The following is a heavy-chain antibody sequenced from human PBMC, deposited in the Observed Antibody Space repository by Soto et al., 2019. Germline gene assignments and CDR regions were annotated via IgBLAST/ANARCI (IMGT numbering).Heavy chain of an antibody. Sequence: GGSLRLSCAASGFTFRNYWMSWVRQAPGKGLEWVANIKYDGSEKYYVDSVKGRFTISRDNAKNSLYLQMNSLRAEDTALYYCAXDCYYGTGSYYTPFFDFWGQGTPVTVSS. V-gene: IGHV3-7*01. CDR1: GFTFRNYW. D-gene: IGHD3-10*01. CDR3: AXDCYYGTGSYYTPFFDF. CDR2: IKYDGSEK. J-gene: IGHJ4*02.